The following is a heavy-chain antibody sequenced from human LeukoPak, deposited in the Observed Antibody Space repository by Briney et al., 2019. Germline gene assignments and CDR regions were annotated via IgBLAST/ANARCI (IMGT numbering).Heavy chain of an antibody. CDR3: ARDRGYSSGSSWYMGFDY. CDR2: ISSSSYI. J-gene: IGHJ4*02. D-gene: IGHD6-13*01. CDR1: GFTFSNYN. Sequence: GGSLRLSCAASGFTFSNYNMNWVRQAPGKGLEWVLSISSSSYIYYADSVKGRFTISRDNAKNSLYLQMNSLRAEYTAVYYCARDRGYSSGSSWYMGFDYWGQGTLVTVSS. V-gene: IGHV3-21*01.